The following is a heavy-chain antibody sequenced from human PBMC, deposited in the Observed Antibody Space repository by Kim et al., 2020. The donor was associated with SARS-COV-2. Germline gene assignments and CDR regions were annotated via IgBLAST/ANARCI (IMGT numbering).Heavy chain of an antibody. CDR1: GFTFGDYA. CDR3: TRDTSLLYPTWYYGMDV. J-gene: IGHJ6*02. Sequence: GGSLRLSCTASGFTFGDYAMSWFRQAPGKGLEWVGFIRSKAYGGTTEYAASVKGRFTISRDDSKSIAYLQMNSLKTEDTAVYYCTRDTSLLYPTWYYGMDVWGQGTTVTVSS. CDR2: IRSKAYGGTT. D-gene: IGHD2-8*01. V-gene: IGHV3-49*03.